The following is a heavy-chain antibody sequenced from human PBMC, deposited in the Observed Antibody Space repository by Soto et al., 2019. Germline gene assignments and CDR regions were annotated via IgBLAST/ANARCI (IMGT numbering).Heavy chain of an antibody. CDR3: ARGGSLDY. CDR1: GGSISSYY. D-gene: IGHD5-12*01. Sequence: PSETLSLTCTVSGGSISSYYWSWIRQPPGKGLEWIGYIYHSGNTYYNPSLKSRVSISVDRSKNQFSLKLSSVTAADTAVYYCARGGSLDYWGQGTLVTVSS. V-gene: IGHV4-4*09. J-gene: IGHJ4*02. CDR2: IYHSGNT.